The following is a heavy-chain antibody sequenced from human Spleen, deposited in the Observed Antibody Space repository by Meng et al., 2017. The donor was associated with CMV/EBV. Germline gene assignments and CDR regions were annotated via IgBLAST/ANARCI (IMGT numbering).Heavy chain of an antibody. Sequence: ASVKVSCKTSGYIFTSYGISWVRQAPGQGLEWMGWISAYRGNTKYSQKFQGRVTMTTDTSTSTAYMELRSLRSDDTALYYCARDAGYCSSTSCYPFDSWGQGTLVTVSS. J-gene: IGHJ4*02. CDR2: ISAYRGNT. CDR3: ARDAGYCSSTSCYPFDS. V-gene: IGHV1-18*01. D-gene: IGHD2-2*01. CDR1: GYIFTSYG.